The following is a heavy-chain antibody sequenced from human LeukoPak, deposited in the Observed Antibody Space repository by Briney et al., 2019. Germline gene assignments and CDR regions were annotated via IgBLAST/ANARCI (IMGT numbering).Heavy chain of an antibody. CDR3: AKMGPDSSSWYYFHY. V-gene: IGHV3-23*01. CDR1: GFTFSSYA. CDR2: ISGSSGDT. D-gene: IGHD6-13*01. J-gene: IGHJ4*02. Sequence: PGGSLRLSCAASGFTFSSYAMTWVRQAPGKGLEWVSAISGSSGDTYYADSVQGRFTISRDNSKNALYLQMNSLRAEDTAVYYCAKMGPDSSSWYYFHYWGQGTLVIVSS.